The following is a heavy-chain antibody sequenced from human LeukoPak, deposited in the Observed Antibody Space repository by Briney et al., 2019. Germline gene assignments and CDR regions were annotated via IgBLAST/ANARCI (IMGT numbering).Heavy chain of an antibody. Sequence: PSETLSLTCTVSGGSISSYYWSWIRQTPGKGLEWIGYIYYSGSTNYNPSLKSRVTISVDTSKNQFSLKLSSVTAADTAVYYCARHDSSGYYWFDPWGQGTLVTVSS. CDR3: ARHDSSGYYWFDP. J-gene: IGHJ5*02. D-gene: IGHD3-22*01. CDR1: GGSISSYY. CDR2: IYYSGST. V-gene: IGHV4-59*08.